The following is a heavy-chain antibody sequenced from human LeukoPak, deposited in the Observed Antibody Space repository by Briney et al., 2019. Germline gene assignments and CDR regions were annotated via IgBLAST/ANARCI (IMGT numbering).Heavy chain of an antibody. CDR2: ISYDGSNK. CDR1: GFTFRSYA. D-gene: IGHD3-22*01. CDR3: ARWVSSYYDSSGYPTTGYDY. V-gene: IGHV3-30*07. Sequence: PGGSLRLSCAASGFTFRSYAIYWVRQAPGKGLEWVAVISYDGSNKYYADSVKGRFTISRDNAKNSLYLQMNSLRAEDTAVYYCARWVSSYYDSSGYPTTGYDYWGQGTLVTVSS. J-gene: IGHJ4*02.